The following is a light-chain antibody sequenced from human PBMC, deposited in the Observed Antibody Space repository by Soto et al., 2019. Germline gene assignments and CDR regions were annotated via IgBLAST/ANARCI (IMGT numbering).Light chain of an antibody. CDR1: QTISDN. Sequence: EIVMTQSPATLSVSPGERVTLSCRASQTISDNFAWFQQKSGQAPSLLIHGAFKRATGVPDRFSGSGSGTEFTLTISSLQSEDSAVYYCQQYHNWPPQYTFGQGTKLQIK. V-gene: IGKV3-15*01. J-gene: IGKJ2*01. CDR3: QQYHNWPPQYT. CDR2: GAF.